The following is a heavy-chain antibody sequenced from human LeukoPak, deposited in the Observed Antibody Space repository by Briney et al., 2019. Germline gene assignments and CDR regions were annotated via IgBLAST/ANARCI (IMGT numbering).Heavy chain of an antibody. V-gene: IGHV4-59*01. D-gene: IGHD2-2*01. CDR1: GASIRSSY. CDR3: ATYRTSFIYWYFDL. Sequence: PSETLSLTCTVSGASIRSSYWSWIRQPPGKGLEWIGYISYTGSTNYNSSLKSRVSLSVDTSKNQFPLELGSVTAADTAVYYCATYRTSFIYWYFDLWGRGTLVTVSS. CDR2: ISYTGST. J-gene: IGHJ2*01.